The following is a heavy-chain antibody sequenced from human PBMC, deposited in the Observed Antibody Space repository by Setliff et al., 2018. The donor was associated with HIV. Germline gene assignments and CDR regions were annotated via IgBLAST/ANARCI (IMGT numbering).Heavy chain of an antibody. D-gene: IGHD3-3*02. CDR3: AKEEGPIYYFYYMDV. V-gene: IGHV3-30*12. CDR2: ITYNGGAK. Sequence: PGGSLRLSCAASGFPFSSYGVHWVRQVPGRGPEWVAIITYNGGAKWYADSVKGRFTISRDNSKSTVYLQMDNLRVEDSAVYYCAKEEGPIYYFYYMDVWGKGTTVTVSS. CDR1: GFPFSSYG. J-gene: IGHJ6*03.